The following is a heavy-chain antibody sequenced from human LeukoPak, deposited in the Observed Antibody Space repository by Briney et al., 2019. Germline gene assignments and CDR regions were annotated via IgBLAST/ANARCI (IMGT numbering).Heavy chain of an antibody. CDR1: GFTFSTYA. CDR3: ARDERKLLWFGELFPSYMDV. Sequence: PGGSLRLSCAASGFTFSTYAMSWVRQAPGKGLEWVSYISSSGSTIYYADSVKGRFTISRDNAKNSLYLQMNSLRAEDTAVYYCARDERKLLWFGELFPSYMDVWGKGTTVTISS. D-gene: IGHD3-10*01. CDR2: ISSSGSTI. J-gene: IGHJ6*03. V-gene: IGHV3-11*01.